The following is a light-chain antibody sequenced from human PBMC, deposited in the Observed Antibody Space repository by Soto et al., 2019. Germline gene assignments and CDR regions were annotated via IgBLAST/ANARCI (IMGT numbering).Light chain of an antibody. V-gene: IGLV1-40*01. CDR3: QSYDNSLSGSRV. CDR2: GNS. Sequence: QSVLTQPPSVSGAPGQRVTISCTGSSSNIGAGYDVHWYRQLPGTAPKLLIYGNSNRPSGVPDRFSGSKSGTSASLAITGLQAEDEADYYCQSYDNSLSGSRVFGTGTKLTVL. CDR1: SSNIGAGYD. J-gene: IGLJ1*01.